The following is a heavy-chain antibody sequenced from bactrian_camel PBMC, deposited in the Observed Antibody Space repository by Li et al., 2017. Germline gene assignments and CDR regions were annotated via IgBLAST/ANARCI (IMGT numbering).Heavy chain of an antibody. CDR1: GYTYSGHC. CDR2: IAGSGSP. J-gene: IGHJ4*01. D-gene: IGHD1*01. V-gene: IGHV3S67*01. Sequence: DVQLVESGGGSVQAGGSLRLSCAFSGYTYSGHCMGWFRQAPGKEREGVAVIAGSGSPGYADSVKGRFTISRDNAKSTVYLQMDRLKSEDTALYYCCQSGGPYGSSLGVMGQGTQVTVS.